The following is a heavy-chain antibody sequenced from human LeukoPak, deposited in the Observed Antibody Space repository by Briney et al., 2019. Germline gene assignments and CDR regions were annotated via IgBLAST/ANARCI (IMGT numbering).Heavy chain of an antibody. Sequence: GGSLRLSCAASGFTFSSYSMNWVRQAPGKGLEWVSGINWNGGSTGYADSVKGRFTISRDNAKNSLYLQMNSLRAEDTALYYCAREYVNCSGGSCYSHYFDYWGQGTLVTVSS. CDR1: GFTFSSYS. D-gene: IGHD2-15*01. J-gene: IGHJ4*02. CDR2: INWNGGST. CDR3: AREYVNCSGGSCYSHYFDY. V-gene: IGHV3-20*04.